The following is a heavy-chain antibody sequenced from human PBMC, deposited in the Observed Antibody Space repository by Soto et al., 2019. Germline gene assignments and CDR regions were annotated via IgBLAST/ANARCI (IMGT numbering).Heavy chain of an antibody. CDR2: VSSDGRTT. J-gene: IGHJ4*01. V-gene: IGHV3-30*18. D-gene: IGHD6-19*01. CDR3: AKEIAVAGDLDY. CDR1: GFTFRSYG. Sequence: QVRLVESGGGVVQPGRSLRLSCVASGFTFRSYGIHWVRQARGKGLEWVAVVSSDGRTTYYADSVKGRFTISRDNSKNTLYLQMDSLRPEDTAVYYCAKEIAVAGDLDYWGHGTLVTVSS.